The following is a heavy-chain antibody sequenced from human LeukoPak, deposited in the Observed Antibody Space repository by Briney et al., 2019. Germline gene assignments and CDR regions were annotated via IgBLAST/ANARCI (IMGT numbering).Heavy chain of an antibody. Sequence: GGTLRLSCAASGFTFSSYGMSWVRQAPGKGLEWVSAISGSGGSTYYADSVKGRFTISRDNSKNTLYLQMNSLRAEDTAVYYCAKVSVRYCSSTSCYGFDPWGQGTLVTVSS. J-gene: IGHJ5*02. CDR1: GFTFSSYG. CDR3: AKVSVRYCSSTSCYGFDP. D-gene: IGHD2-2*01. CDR2: ISGSGGST. V-gene: IGHV3-23*01.